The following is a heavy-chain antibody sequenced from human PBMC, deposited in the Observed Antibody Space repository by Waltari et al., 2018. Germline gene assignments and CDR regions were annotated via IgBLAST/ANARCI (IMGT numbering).Heavy chain of an antibody. CDR2: ISGSGSPT. CDR1: GFTFSTYG. V-gene: IGHV3-48*01. J-gene: IGHJ4*02. CDR3: APLGASSLTLTA. D-gene: IGHD1-26*01. Sequence: EVQLVESGGGLVQPGGSLRLSCAASGFTFSTYGMNWVRQAPGKGLEWVSPISGSGSPTYYADYVKGRFTISRDNAMNSLYLQMNSLRAEDTAVYYCAPLGASSLTLTAWGQGTLVTVSS.